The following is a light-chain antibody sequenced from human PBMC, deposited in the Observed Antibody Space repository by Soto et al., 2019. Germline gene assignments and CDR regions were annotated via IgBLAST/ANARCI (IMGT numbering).Light chain of an antibody. CDR1: QSLLHSNGYNY. Sequence: DIVMTQSPLSLPVTPGEPASISCKSSQSLLHSNGYNYLDWYLQKPGQSPQLLIYLGSNRASGVLDSFSGSGSGTDFTLKISRVEAEDVGVYYCMQALQAWTFGQGTKVEIK. CDR3: MQALQAWT. J-gene: IGKJ1*01. CDR2: LGS. V-gene: IGKV2-28*01.